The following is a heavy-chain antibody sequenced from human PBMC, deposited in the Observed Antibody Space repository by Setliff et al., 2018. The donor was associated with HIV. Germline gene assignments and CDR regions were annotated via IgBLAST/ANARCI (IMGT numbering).Heavy chain of an antibody. J-gene: IGHJ4*02. CDR3: VRQDILTSYYMFDY. V-gene: IGHV4-61*09. CDR2: IHTTGST. Sequence: SETLSLTCSVSGDSISSGSYYWSWIRLPAGKGLEWIGQIHTTGSTNYNPSLKSRVTMTMDASITTVYMELSRLTSDDTAVYYCVRQDILTSYYMFDYWGQGTLVTVSS. D-gene: IGHD3-9*01. CDR1: GDSISSGSYY.